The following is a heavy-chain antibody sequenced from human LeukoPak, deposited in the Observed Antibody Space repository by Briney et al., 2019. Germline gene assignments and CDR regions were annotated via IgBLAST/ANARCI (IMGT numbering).Heavy chain of an antibody. CDR3: ATDRWGRWLQLPDY. Sequence: GGSLRLSCAASGFTFSTYSMTWVRQAPGKGLEWVSSISSSNSYIFYADSVKGRFTISRDNAKSSLYLQMNSLRAEDTAVYYCATDRWGRWLQLPDYWGQGTLVTVSS. CDR2: ISSSNSYI. CDR1: GFTFSTYS. J-gene: IGHJ4*02. V-gene: IGHV3-21*01. D-gene: IGHD5-24*01.